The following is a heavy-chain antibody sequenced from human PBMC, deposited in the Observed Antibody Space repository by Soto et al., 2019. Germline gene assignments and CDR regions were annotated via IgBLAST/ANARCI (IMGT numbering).Heavy chain of an antibody. D-gene: IGHD1-1*01. Sequence: SETLSLTCTVSGGSVSSGSYYWSWIRQPPGKGLEWIGYIYYSGSTNYNPSLKSRVTISVDTSKNQFSLKLSSVTAADTAVYYCAGTTGRGRLATFDDWGQGTLVTVSS. CDR1: GGSVSSGSYY. CDR2: IYYSGST. CDR3: AGTTGRGRLATFDD. J-gene: IGHJ4*02. V-gene: IGHV4-61*01.